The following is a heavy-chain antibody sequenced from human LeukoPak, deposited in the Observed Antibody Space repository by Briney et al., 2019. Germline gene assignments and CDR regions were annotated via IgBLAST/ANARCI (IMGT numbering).Heavy chain of an antibody. CDR1: GDSVSSNSAA. Sequence: SQTLSLTCAISGDSVSSNSAAWNWIRQSPSRGLEWLGRTYYRSKWYNDYAVSVKSRITTNSDTSKNQFSLQLNSVTPEDTAVYYCTRDQVSYYGSGSYYNYYYYMDVWGKGTTVTVSS. D-gene: IGHD3-10*01. J-gene: IGHJ6*03. V-gene: IGHV6-1*01. CDR2: TYYRSKWYN. CDR3: TRDQVSYYGSGSYYNYYYYMDV.